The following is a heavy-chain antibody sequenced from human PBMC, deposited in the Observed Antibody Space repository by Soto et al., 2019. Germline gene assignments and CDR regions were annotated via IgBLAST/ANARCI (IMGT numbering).Heavy chain of an antibody. CDR2: IYYSGST. CDR1: GGSISSYY. D-gene: IGHD1-26*01. CDR3: ARHPSWSPFDY. V-gene: IGHV4-59*08. J-gene: IGHJ4*02. Sequence: SETLSLTCTVSGGSISSYYWSWIRQPPGKGLEWIGYIYYSGSTNYNPSLKSRVTISVDTSKNQFSLKLSSVTAADTAVYYCARHPSWSPFDYWGQGTLVTVSS.